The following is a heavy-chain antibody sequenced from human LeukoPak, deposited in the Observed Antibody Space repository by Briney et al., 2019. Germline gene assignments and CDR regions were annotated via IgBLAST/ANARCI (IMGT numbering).Heavy chain of an antibody. CDR3: AREVPGYSYGYFDY. CDR2: ISAYNGNT. V-gene: IGHV1-18*01. J-gene: IGHJ4*02. CDR1: GYTFTSYG. Sequence: GASVKVSCKASGYTFTSYGISWVRQAPGQGLEWMGWISAYNGNTNYAQKLQGRVTMTTDTSTSTAYMELRSLRSEDTAVYYCAREVPGYSYGYFDYWGQGTLVTVSS. D-gene: IGHD5-18*01.